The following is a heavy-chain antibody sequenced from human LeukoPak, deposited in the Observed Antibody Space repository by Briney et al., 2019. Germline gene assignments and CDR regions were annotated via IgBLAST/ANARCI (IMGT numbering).Heavy chain of an antibody. CDR2: INSGGSTL. D-gene: IGHD1-1*01. V-gene: IGHV3-48*03. CDR3: ARIHNLGILAHFDY. CDR1: GFTFSSYE. Sequence: QPGGSLRLSCAASGFTFSSYEMNWVRQAPGKWLEWVSYINSGGSTLYYADSVKGRFTISRDNAKNSLYLQMNSLRAEDTAVYYCARIHNLGILAHFDYWGQGTLVTVSS. J-gene: IGHJ4*02.